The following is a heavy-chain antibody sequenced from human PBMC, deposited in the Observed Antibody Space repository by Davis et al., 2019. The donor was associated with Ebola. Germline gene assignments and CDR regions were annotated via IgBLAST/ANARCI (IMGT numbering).Heavy chain of an antibody. CDR2: INYNGVDT. CDR1: GVTFRNYV. CDR3: ARGLVTI. J-gene: IGHJ4*02. V-gene: IGHV3-48*02. Sequence: PGGSLRLSCAVSGVTFRNYVMSWVRQAPGKGLEWIAAINYNGVDTYYADSVKGRFTVTRDNAKNSLYLQMNSLRDEDTAVYYCARGLVTIWGQGTLVTVSS. D-gene: IGHD3-3*01.